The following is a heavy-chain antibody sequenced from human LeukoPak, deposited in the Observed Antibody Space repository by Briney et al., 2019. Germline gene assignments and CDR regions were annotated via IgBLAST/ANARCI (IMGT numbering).Heavy chain of an antibody. Sequence: GGSLRLSCAASGFTFSSYAMHWVRQAPGKGLEWVAVISYDGSNKYYADSVKGRFTISRDNSKNTLYLQMNSLRAEDTAVYYRARDPVVTRWFDPWGQGTPVTVSS. V-gene: IGHV3-30-3*01. D-gene: IGHD5-12*01. J-gene: IGHJ5*02. CDR1: GFTFSSYA. CDR2: ISYDGSNK. CDR3: ARDPVVTRWFDP.